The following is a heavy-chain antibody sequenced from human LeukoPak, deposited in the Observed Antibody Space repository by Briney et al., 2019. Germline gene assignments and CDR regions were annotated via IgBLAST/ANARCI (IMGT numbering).Heavy chain of an antibody. CDR1: GYSISSGYY. D-gene: IGHD6-6*01. V-gene: IGHV4-38-2*01. J-gene: IGHJ4*02. CDR2: IYHSGST. Sequence: PSETLSLTCAASGYSISSGYYWGWIRQPPGKGLEWIGSIYHSGSTYYNPSLKSRVTISVDTSKNQFSLKLSSVTAADTAVYYCARQGGYSSSSEFDYWGQGTLVTVSS. CDR3: ARQGGYSSSSEFDY.